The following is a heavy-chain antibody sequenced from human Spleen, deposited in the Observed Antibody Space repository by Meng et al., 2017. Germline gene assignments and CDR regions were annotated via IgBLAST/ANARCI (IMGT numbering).Heavy chain of an antibody. CDR2: ISRNGSNI. V-gene: IGHV3-11*01. Sequence: GESLKISCAASGFTFSDYYMSWIRQAPGKGLEWVSYISRNGSNIYYADSVKGRFTISRDNAKNSLYLQMNSLSAEDTAVYDWETTGESDAFDIWGQGTMVTVSS. J-gene: IGHJ3*02. CDR1: GFTFSDYY. CDR3: ETTGESDAFDI. D-gene: IGHD3-16*01.